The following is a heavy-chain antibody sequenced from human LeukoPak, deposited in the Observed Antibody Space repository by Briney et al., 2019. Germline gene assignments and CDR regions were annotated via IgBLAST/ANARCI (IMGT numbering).Heavy chain of an antibody. D-gene: IGHD4-11*01. CDR3: ARETTGLARYFDY. Sequence: LSLTCAVYGGSFSTYSWSWVRQAPGKGLEWVSAISGSGGSTYYADSVKGRFTISRDNSKNTLYLQMNSLRAEDTAVYYCARETTGLARYFDYWGQGTLVTVSS. V-gene: IGHV3-23*01. J-gene: IGHJ4*02. CDR2: ISGSGGST. CDR1: GGSFSTYS.